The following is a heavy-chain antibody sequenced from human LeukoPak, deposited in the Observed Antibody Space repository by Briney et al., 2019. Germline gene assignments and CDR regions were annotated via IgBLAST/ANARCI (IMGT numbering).Heavy chain of an antibody. V-gene: IGHV3-9*01. J-gene: IGHJ4*02. D-gene: IGHD3-22*01. Sequence: GGSLRLSCAASGFTFDDYAMHWVRQAPGKGLEWVSGISWNSGSIGYADSVKGRFTISRDNAKNSLYLQMNSLRAEDTALYYCARVTYYYDSSGSWDYWGQGTLVTVSS. CDR3: ARVTYYYDSSGSWDY. CDR2: ISWNSGSI. CDR1: GFTFDDYA.